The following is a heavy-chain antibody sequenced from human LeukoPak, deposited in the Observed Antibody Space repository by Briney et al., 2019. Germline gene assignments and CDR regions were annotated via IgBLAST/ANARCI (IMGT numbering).Heavy chain of an antibody. Sequence: SETLSLTCTVSGGSISSYYWSWIRQPPGKGLEWIGYISYSGSTDSNPSLKSRVTISVDTSKNQISLKLSSVTAAVTAVYYCARTYCRGGSCHFDYWGQGTLVTVSS. D-gene: IGHD2-15*01. CDR1: GGSISSYY. J-gene: IGHJ4*02. CDR2: ISYSGST. CDR3: ARTYCRGGSCHFDY. V-gene: IGHV4-59*08.